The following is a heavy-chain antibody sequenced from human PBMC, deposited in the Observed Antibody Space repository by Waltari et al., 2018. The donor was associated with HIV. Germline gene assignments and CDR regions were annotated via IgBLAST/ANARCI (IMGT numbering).Heavy chain of an antibody. D-gene: IGHD5-18*01. CDR3: ARASIQLWLRYYGMDV. Sequence: EVQLVESGGGLVQPGGSLRLSCAASGFTFSSYEMNWVRQAPGKGLEWVSYISSSGSTIYYADSVKGRFTISRDNAKNSLYLQMNSLRAEDTAVYYCARASIQLWLRYYGMDVWGQGTTVTVSS. CDR1: GFTFSSYE. CDR2: ISSSGSTI. J-gene: IGHJ6*02. V-gene: IGHV3-48*03.